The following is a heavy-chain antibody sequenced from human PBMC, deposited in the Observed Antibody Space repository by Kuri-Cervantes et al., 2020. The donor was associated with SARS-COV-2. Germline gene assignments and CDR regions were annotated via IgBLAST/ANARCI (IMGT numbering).Heavy chain of an antibody. CDR3: AGSITISERNFDY. CDR1: GFTFSSYS. V-gene: IGHV4-30-4*08. D-gene: IGHD3-3*01. CDR2: IYYSGST. J-gene: IGHJ4*02. Sequence: LRLSCAASGFTFSSYSMNWVRQPPGKGLEWIGYIYYSGSTYYNPSLKSRVAISVDTSKNQFSLKLSSVTAADTAVYYCAGSITISERNFDYWGQGTLVTVSS.